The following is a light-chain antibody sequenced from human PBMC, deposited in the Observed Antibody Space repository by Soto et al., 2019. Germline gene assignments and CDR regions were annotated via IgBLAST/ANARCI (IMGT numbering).Light chain of an antibody. CDR1: NSDVGSCNC. V-gene: IGLV2-11*01. Sequence: QSALTQPRSVSGSPGQSVTISCTGTNSDVGSCNCVSWYQQYPGKAPKLMIYDVSKRPSGVPDRFSGSKSGTTASLTISGLQAEDEADYYCFSYAGSFVVFGGGTKLTVL. CDR2: DVS. CDR3: FSYAGSFVV. J-gene: IGLJ2*01.